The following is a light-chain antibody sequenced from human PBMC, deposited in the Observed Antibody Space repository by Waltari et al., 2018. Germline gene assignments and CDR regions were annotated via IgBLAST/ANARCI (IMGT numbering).Light chain of an antibody. CDR2: AAS. CDR3: QQSYFTPPVT. CDR1: RSISSH. Sequence: DIQMTQSPSSLSASVGDRVNITCRASRSISSHLNWYQQKPGKAPKALIYAASRLQSGIPSRFSGSGSGTDFTLSISNLQPEDFATYYGQQSYFTPPVTFGQGTRLEIK. V-gene: IGKV1-39*01. J-gene: IGKJ5*01.